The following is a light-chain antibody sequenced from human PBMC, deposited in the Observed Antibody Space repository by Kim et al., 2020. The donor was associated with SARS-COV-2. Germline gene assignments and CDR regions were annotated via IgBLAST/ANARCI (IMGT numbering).Light chain of an antibody. CDR2: GKN. Sequence: SSELTQDPAVSVALGQTVRITCQGDSLRSYYASWYQQKPGQAPVLVIYGKNNRPSGIPDRFSGSSSGNTASLTITGAQAEAEADYYCNSRDSSGNHWLFG. J-gene: IGLJ3*02. CDR1: SLRSYY. V-gene: IGLV3-19*01. CDR3: NSRDSSGNHWL.